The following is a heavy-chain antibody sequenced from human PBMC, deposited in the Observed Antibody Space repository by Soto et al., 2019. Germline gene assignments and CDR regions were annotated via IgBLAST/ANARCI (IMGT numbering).Heavy chain of an antibody. D-gene: IGHD6-13*01. CDR1: GVFISENH. V-gene: IGHV4-59*01. CDR2: VHFSGST. Sequence: SETLSLTCDVSGVFISENHWSWIRQAPGKGLEWVGYVHFSGSTTYNPSLAPRLNISFDMSKSQVYLQLTSVTAADTAVYYCARFGAAAAHYDNWGRGVLVT. J-gene: IGHJ4*01. CDR3: ARFGAAAAHYDN.